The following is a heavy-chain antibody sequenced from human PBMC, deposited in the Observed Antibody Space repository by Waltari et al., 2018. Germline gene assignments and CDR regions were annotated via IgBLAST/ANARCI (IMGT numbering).Heavy chain of an antibody. CDR2: IYSSGRT. Sequence: QVQLQESGPGMVKPSATLSLTCTVSGGSISSYYWSWIRQPPGKGLGWIGYIYSSGRTNYNPSLKSRVTISVDTSKNQFSLKLSSVTAADTAVYYCASLGGSSWGNDYWGQGTLVTVSS. D-gene: IGHD6-13*01. CDR1: GGSISSYY. J-gene: IGHJ4*02. V-gene: IGHV4-59*01. CDR3: ASLGGSSWGNDY.